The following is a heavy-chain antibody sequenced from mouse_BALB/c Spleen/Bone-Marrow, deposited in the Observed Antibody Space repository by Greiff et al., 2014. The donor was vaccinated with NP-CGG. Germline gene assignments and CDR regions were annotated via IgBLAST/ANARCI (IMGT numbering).Heavy chain of an antibody. V-gene: IGHV1S81*02. CDR3: TRVNFQYYYVMDY. J-gene: IGHJ4*01. CDR2: IYPSNGGT. Sequence: LVESGAELVKPGASVKLSCKASGYTFTNYYIYWVKQRPGQGLEWIGEIYPSNGGTNFNEKFKSKATLTVDKSSSTAKMQLSSLTSEDSAVYYCTRVNFQYYYVMDYWGQGTSVTVSS. CDR1: GYTFTNYY.